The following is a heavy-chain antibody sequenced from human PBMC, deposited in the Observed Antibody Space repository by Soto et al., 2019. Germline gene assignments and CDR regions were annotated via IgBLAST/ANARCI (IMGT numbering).Heavy chain of an antibody. CDR2: IKSKTDGGTT. CDR3: TTDPEAYYYGSGSYFRIFDY. CDR1: GFTFSNAW. D-gene: IGHD3-10*01. J-gene: IGHJ4*02. V-gene: IGHV3-15*01. Sequence: GGSLRLSCAASGFTFSNAWMSWVRQAPGKGLEWVGRIKSKTDGGTTDYAAPVKGRFTISRDDSKNTLYLQMNSLKTEDTAVYYCTTDPEAYYYGSGSYFRIFDYWGQGTLVTVSS.